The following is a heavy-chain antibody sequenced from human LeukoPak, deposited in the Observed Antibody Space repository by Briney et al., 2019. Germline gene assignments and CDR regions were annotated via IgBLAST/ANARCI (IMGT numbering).Heavy chain of an antibody. Sequence: PSETLSLTCTVSGGSFSSGSYYWSWIRQPPGKGLEWIGYIYYSGSTYYNPSLKSRVTISVDTSKNQFSLKLSSVTAADTAVYYCARVVGAYDAFDIWGQGTMVTVSS. V-gene: IGHV4-30-4*08. CDR1: GGSFSSGSYY. D-gene: IGHD1-26*01. CDR2: IYYSGST. J-gene: IGHJ3*02. CDR3: ARVVGAYDAFDI.